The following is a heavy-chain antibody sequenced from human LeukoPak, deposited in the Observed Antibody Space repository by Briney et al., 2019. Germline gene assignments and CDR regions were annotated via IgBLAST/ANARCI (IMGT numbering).Heavy chain of an antibody. CDR2: INHSGRT. J-gene: IGHJ4*02. D-gene: IGHD2-2*02. CDR3: ARATHCSSATCYRPFDY. Sequence: SETLSLTCAVYGGSFSGYYWSWIRQPPGKGLEWIGEINHSGRTNYNPSLKSRVTLPVATSKSQFSLKLTSVTAADTAVYYCARATHCSSATCYRPFDYWGQGTLVTVSS. CDR1: GGSFSGYY. V-gene: IGHV4-34*01.